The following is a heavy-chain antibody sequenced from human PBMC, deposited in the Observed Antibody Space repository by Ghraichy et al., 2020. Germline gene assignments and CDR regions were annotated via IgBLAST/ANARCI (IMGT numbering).Heavy chain of an antibody. D-gene: IGHD7-27*01. CDR3: ARGKTGGGMNAFDI. CDR1: GDSVSSNSAA. Sequence: SETLSLTCAISGDSVSSNSAAWNWIRQSPSRGLEWLGRTYYRSKWYNDYAVSVKSRITINPDTSKNQFSLHLNSVTPEDTAVYYCARGKTGGGMNAFDIWGQGTMVTVSS. CDR2: TYYRSKWYN. J-gene: IGHJ3*02. V-gene: IGHV6-1*01.